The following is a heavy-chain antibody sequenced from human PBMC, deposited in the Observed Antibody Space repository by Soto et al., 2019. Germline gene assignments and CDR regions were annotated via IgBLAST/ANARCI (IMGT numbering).Heavy chain of an antibody. CDR1: GFNFNNFL. D-gene: IGHD3-22*01. CDR3: ARAVIRRFRYTFGI. CDR2: IKHLGTEK. Sequence: TGGSLRLSWVGSGFNFNNFLMAWVRQAPGKGLEWVANIKHLGTEKYYVDSVKDRFTISRDNAKSSVYLQMSSLTADDTAVYYCARAVIRRFRYTFGIWGQGTMVTFSS. V-gene: IGHV3-7*01. J-gene: IGHJ3*02.